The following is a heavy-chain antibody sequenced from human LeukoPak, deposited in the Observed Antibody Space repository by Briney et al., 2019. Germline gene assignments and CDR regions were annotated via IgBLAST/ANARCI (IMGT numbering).Heavy chain of an antibody. CDR1: GFTFSSYW. Sequence: GGSLRLSCAASGFTFSSYWMHWVRQAPGKGLVWVSRINSDGSSTSYADSVKGRFTISSDNAKNTLYLQMNSLRAEDTAVYYCARYSYGFAFDYWGQGTLVTVSS. J-gene: IGHJ4*02. D-gene: IGHD5-18*01. CDR2: INSDGSST. V-gene: IGHV3-74*01. CDR3: ARYSYGFAFDY.